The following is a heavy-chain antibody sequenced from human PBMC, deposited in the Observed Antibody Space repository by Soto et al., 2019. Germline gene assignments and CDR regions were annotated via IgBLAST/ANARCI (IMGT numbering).Heavy chain of an antibody. CDR2: ISYDGSNK. V-gene: IGHV3-30*18. J-gene: IGHJ6*02. D-gene: IGHD3-3*01. CDR1: GFTFSSYG. Sequence: GGSLRLSCAASGFTFSSYGMHWVRQAPGKGLEWVAVISYDGSNKYYADSVKGRFTISRDNSKNTLYLQMNSLRAEDTAVYYCAKAGSITIFGVVISHPYGMDVWGQGTTVTVSS. CDR3: AKAGSITIFGVVISHPYGMDV.